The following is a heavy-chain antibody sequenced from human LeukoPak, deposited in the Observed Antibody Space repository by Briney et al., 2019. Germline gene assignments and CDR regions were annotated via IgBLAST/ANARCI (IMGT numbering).Heavy chain of an antibody. CDR1: GYTFTAYY. D-gene: IGHD4-23*01. CDR2: IHPNRGDT. V-gene: IGHV1-2*02. J-gene: IGHJ4*02. Sequence: ASVKVSCKASGYTFTAYYIHWVRQAPGQGLEWMGWIHPNRGDTGYAQKFQGRVTMTRDTSISTAYLEMSGLGSDDSAVYYCARDLYGGTSATFDYWGQGTLVTVSS. CDR3: ARDLYGGTSATFDY.